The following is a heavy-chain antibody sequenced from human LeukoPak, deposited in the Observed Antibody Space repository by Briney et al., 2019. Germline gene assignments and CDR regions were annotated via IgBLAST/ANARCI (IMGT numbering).Heavy chain of an antibody. J-gene: IGHJ5*02. CDR1: GYTFTSYA. CDR2: INAGNGNT. D-gene: IGHD6-13*01. V-gene: IGHV1-3*01. CDR3: ARGGYSSSWDETYNWFDP. Sequence: ASVKVSCKASGYTFTSYAMHWVRQAPGQRLEWMGWINAGNGNTKYSQKFQGRVTMTRDTSTSTVYMELSSLRSEDTAVYYCARGGYSSSWDETYNWFDPWGQGTLVTVSS.